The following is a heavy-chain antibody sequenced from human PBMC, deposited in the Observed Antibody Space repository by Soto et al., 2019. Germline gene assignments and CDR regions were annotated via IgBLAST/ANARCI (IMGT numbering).Heavy chain of an antibody. CDR3: ARDVYSYDSSAYWAY. D-gene: IGHD3-22*01. CDR2: ITGSSSYI. CDR1: GFTFSSYS. J-gene: IGHJ4*02. Sequence: EVQLVESGGGLVKPGGSLRLSCAASGFTFSSYSMNWVRQAPGKGLEWVSSITGSSSYIYYADSVKGRFTISRDNAKNSLYLQMNSLRAEDTAVYYCARDVYSYDSSAYWAYWGQGTLVTVSS. V-gene: IGHV3-21*02.